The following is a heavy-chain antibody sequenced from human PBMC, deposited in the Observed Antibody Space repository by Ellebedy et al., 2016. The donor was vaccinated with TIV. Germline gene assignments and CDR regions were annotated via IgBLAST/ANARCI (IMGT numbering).Heavy chain of an antibody. V-gene: IGHV3-48*02. CDR3: AGDPSSGNNWYYYLDY. CDR1: GSSLRRYA. CDR2: ISISSSNI. Sequence: GESLKISXEASGSSLRRYAMNWVCQAPGKGLEWVAYISISSSNIHYAESVKGRFTISRDNAKNSLYLQMNSLRDEDTAVYYCAGDPSSGNNWYYYLDYWGQGTLVTVSS. J-gene: IGHJ4*02. D-gene: IGHD6-13*01.